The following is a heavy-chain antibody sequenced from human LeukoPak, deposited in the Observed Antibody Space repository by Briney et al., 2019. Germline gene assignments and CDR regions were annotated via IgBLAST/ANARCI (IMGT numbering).Heavy chain of an antibody. J-gene: IGHJ6*03. CDR2: IYSDDRA. D-gene: IGHD1-14*01. V-gene: IGHV3-66*02. Sequence: GGSLRLSCVASGFTVSRNVMSWVRQAPGKGLEWVSLIYSDDRAFYADSVKGRFTNSRNNSKNTLFLQMSSLKPEDTAIYYCARDLAGFQEPRYYYYMDVWGKGTTVTVSS. CDR1: GFTVSRNV. CDR3: ARDLAGFQEPRYYYYMDV.